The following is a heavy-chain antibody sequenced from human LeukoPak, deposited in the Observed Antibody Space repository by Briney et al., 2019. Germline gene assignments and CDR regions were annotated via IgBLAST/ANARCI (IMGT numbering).Heavy chain of an antibody. CDR2: IWYDGSNK. CDR3: ARDPRVWGSYVLYYFDY. J-gene: IGHJ4*02. D-gene: IGHD3-16*01. Sequence: PGGSLRLSCAASGFTFSSYGMHWVRQAPGKGPEWVAVIWYDGSNKYYADSVKGRFTISRDNSKNTLYLQMNSLRAEDTAVYYCARDPRVWGSYVLYYFDYWGQGTLVTVSS. V-gene: IGHV3-33*01. CDR1: GFTFSSYG.